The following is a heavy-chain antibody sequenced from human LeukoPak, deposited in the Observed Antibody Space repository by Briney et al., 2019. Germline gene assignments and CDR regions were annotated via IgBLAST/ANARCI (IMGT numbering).Heavy chain of an antibody. CDR1: GGTFSSYA. CDR3: ARDYCSSTSCYARGGNWFDP. CDR2: IIPIFGTA. V-gene: IGHV1-69*06. D-gene: IGHD2-2*01. J-gene: IGHJ5*02. Sequence: GASVKVSCTASGGTFSSYAISWVRQAPGQGLEWMGGIIPIFGTANYAQKFQGRVTITADKSTSTAYMELSSLRSEDTAVYYCARDYCSSTSCYARGGNWFDPWGQGTLITVSS.